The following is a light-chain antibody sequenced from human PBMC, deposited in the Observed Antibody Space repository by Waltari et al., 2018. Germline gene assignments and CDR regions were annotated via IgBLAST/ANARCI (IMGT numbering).Light chain of an antibody. J-gene: IGLJ3*02. CDR2: EDN. CDR3: CSYAGSAIWV. Sequence: QSALTQPASVSGSPGQSITISCTGTSSDVGSYNLVSWYQQHPDKAPKLMIYEDNKRPSGVSNRFSGSKSGNTASLTISGLQAEDEADYYCCSYAGSAIWVFGGGTKLTVL. V-gene: IGLV2-23*01. CDR1: SSDVGSYNL.